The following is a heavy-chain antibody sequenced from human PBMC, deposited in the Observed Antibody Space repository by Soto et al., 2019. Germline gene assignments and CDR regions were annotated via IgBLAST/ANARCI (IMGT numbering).Heavy chain of an antibody. D-gene: IGHD3-3*01. CDR1: GWSFSCYY. CDR2: INHSGST. CDR3: ARGGDFGVVIHILKVFDY. V-gene: IGHV4-34*01. J-gene: IGHJ4*02. Sequence: ETLSLTCAFYGWSFSCYYSSWSRHPPGKRLEWRGEINHSGSTNYNPSIKSRGTISADTSKNQFSLKLSSVTAADTAVYYCARGGDFGVVIHILKVFDYWGQGTLVTVSS.